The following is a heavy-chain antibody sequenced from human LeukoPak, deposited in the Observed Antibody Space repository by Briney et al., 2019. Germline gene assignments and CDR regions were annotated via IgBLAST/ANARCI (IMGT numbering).Heavy chain of an antibody. D-gene: IGHD5-18*01. CDR3: ARRSDTGVVPHHSYYCFDF. V-gene: IGHV1-69*04. CDR1: GGTFSTYE. J-gene: IGHJ6*02. Sequence: GASVTVSCKASGGTFSTYEINWVRQAPGQGLEWVGRIIPVLNIAKYAQRFQGRVTITADKSTNTAYMELSSLRSEDTATYYCARRSDTGVVPHHSYYCFDFWGQGTAVTVSS. CDR2: IIPVLNIA.